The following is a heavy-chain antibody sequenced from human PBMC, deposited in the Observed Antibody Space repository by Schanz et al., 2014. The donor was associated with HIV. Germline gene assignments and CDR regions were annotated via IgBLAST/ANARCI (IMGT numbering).Heavy chain of an antibody. Sequence: EVKLVGSGGGLVQPGKSLTLSCVASGFMFDDCAMHWVRQIPGKGLEWVAGITWNGAGTGYADSVKGRFTISRDSAKNTLYLQMNRMRTEDTAVYYCARDGAMAFSLGMDVWGQGTTVTVSS. CDR1: GFMFDDCA. CDR2: ITWNGAGT. J-gene: IGHJ6*02. D-gene: IGHD2-2*01. CDR3: ARDGAMAFSLGMDV. V-gene: IGHV3-9*01.